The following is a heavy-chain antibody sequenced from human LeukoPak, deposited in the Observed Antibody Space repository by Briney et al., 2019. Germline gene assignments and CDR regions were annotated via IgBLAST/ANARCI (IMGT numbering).Heavy chain of an antibody. CDR1: GFTFSTYA. Sequence: PGGSLRLSCAASGFTFSTYAMNWVRQAPGKGLEWVSAIRGSGGSTYYADSVKGRFTISRDNSKNTLYLQMNSLRAEDTAVYYCAKHLYCFDSSGCDYWGQGTLVTVSS. CDR2: IRGSGGST. J-gene: IGHJ4*02. V-gene: IGHV3-23*01. CDR3: AKHLYCFDSSGCDY. D-gene: IGHD3-22*01.